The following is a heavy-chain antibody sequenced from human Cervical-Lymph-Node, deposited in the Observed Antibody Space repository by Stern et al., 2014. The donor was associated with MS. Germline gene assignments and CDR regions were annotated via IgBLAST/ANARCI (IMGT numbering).Heavy chain of an antibody. CDR3: ARGYSSSWYWFDS. Sequence: QVQLQESGPGLVKPSETLSLTCTVSGGSISSYYLSWIRQPPGKGLEWIGYIYNSGSTNYNPSLKSRVTTSVDTSKNQFSLKLTSVTAADTAVYFCARGYSSSWYWFDSWGQGTQVTVSS. J-gene: IGHJ5*01. V-gene: IGHV4-59*01. D-gene: IGHD6-13*01. CDR2: IYNSGST. CDR1: GGSISSYY.